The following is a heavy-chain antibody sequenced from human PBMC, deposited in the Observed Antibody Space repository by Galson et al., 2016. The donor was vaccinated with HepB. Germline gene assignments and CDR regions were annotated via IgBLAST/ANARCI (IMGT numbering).Heavy chain of an antibody. V-gene: IGHV4-61*01. Sequence: ETLSLTCTVSGGSVSSGSYYWSWIRQPPGKGLEWIGYIYYSGSTKYNPSLKSRVTISVDTSKYQFSLNLSSVTAADTAVYYCAKLQGWEDAFRIWGQGTMVTVSS. J-gene: IGHJ3*02. CDR1: GGSVSSGSYY. D-gene: IGHD1-26*01. CDR2: IYYSGST. CDR3: AKLQGWEDAFRI.